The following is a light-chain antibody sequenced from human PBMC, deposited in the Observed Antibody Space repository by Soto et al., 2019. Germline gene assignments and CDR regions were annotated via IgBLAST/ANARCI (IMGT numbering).Light chain of an antibody. CDR2: DVS. Sequence: QSALTQPASVSGSPGQSITISCTGTSSDIGGYNYVSWYQQHPGKAPKLMIYDVSNRPSGVSYRFSGSKSGNTASLTISGLQAEDEADYYCSSYTSSSTYVFGPGTKLTVL. CDR3: SSYTSSSTYV. J-gene: IGLJ1*01. V-gene: IGLV2-14*01. CDR1: SSDIGGYNY.